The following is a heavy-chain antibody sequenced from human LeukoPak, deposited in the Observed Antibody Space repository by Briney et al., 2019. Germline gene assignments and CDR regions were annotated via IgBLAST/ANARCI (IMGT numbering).Heavy chain of an antibody. V-gene: IGHV3-21*01. CDR1: GFTFSSYS. D-gene: IGHD3-10*01. CDR3: ARLSAYYYGSYFYYYMDV. CDR2: ISTTSGNI. J-gene: IGHJ6*03. Sequence: PGGSLRLSCAASGFTFSSYSMNWVRQAPGKGLEWVAAISTTSGNIYYADSVKGRFTISRDNAKKSVYLHMSSLRAEDTALYYCARLSAYYYGSYFYYYMDVWGKGTTVTVSS.